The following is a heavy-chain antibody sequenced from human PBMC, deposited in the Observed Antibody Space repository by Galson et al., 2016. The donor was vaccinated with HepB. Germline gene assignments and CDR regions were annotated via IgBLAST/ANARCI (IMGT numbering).Heavy chain of an antibody. CDR2: ISSSGTSI. CDR3: TRDSSLDY. Sequence: SLRLSCAVSGFAFSSFSMNWVRQAPGKGLEWISYISSSGTSIYYADSVRGRFIVSRDNANNSLYLQMNSLRDEDTALYYCTRDSSLDYWGQGTLVVVSS. CDR1: GFAFSSFS. V-gene: IGHV3-48*02. J-gene: IGHJ4*02.